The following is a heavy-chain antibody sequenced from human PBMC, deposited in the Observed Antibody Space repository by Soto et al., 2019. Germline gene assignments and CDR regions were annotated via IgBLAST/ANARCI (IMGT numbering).Heavy chain of an antibody. J-gene: IGHJ4*02. CDR1: GYTFTSYY. Sequence: GASVKVSCKASGYTFTSYYMHWVRQAPGQGLEWMGIINPSGGSTSYAQKFQGRVTMTRDTSTSTVYMELSSLRSEDTAVYYCARYGEEAAPGTSFYYWGQGTLVTVSS. CDR2: INPSGGST. D-gene: IGHD6-13*01. V-gene: IGHV1-46*01. CDR3: ARYGEEAAPGTSFYY.